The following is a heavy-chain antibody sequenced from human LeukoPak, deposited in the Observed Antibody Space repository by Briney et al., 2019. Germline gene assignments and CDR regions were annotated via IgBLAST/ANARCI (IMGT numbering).Heavy chain of an antibody. CDR3: ARSQGYYDILTGRFDFDY. J-gene: IGHJ4*02. CDR1: GYTFTGYH. D-gene: IGHD3-9*01. V-gene: IGHV1-2*06. Sequence: ASVKVSCKASGYTFTGYHMHWVRQAPGQGLEWMGRINPNSGGTNYAQKFQGRVTMTRDTSISTAYMELSRLRSDDTAVYYCARSQGYYDILTGRFDFDYWGQGTLVTVSS. CDR2: INPNSGGT.